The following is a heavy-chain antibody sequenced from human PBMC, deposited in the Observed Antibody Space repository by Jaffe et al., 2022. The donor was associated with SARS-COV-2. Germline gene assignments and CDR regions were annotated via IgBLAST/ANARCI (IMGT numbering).Heavy chain of an antibody. CDR3: AREGESYNSYFFDK. CDR1: GGSMYGHY. D-gene: IGHD1-1*01. J-gene: IGHJ4*02. V-gene: IGHV4-59*11. CDR2: ISYNGKS. Sequence: QVQLQESGSGLVKPSETLSLNCTVSGGSMYGHYWSWIRQPPGKGLEWIGYISYNGKSNYNPSLNSRVTISVDPSRNQFSLKLSSVTAADSAMYYCAREGESYNSYFFDKWGQGTLVTVSS.